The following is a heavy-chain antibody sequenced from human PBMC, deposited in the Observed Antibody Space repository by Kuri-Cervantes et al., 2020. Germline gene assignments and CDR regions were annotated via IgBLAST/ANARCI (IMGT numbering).Heavy chain of an antibody. D-gene: IGHD2-2*01. CDR2: INHSGST. V-gene: IGHV4-34*01. Sequence: GSLRLSCAVYGGSFSSYYWSWIRQPPGKGLEWIGEINHSGSTNYNPSLKSRVTISEDTSKNQFSLKLSSVTAADTAVYYCARGGRKYCSSTSCYLQNWFDTWGQGTLVTVSS. J-gene: IGHJ5*02. CDR3: ARGGRKYCSSTSCYLQNWFDT. CDR1: GGSFSSYY.